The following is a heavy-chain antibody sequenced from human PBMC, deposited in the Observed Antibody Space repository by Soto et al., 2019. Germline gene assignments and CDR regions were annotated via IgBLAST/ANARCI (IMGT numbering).Heavy chain of an antibody. V-gene: IGHV1-18*01. D-gene: IGHD3-16*02. J-gene: IGHJ6*02. CDR1: GYSFTHYG. Sequence: QVHLVQSGGEVKKPGASVKVSCKTSGYSFTHYGIGWVRQAPGQGLEWMGWISPYNGNTYYAQKLQGRVTMTTDTXTXIVELELRSRRSDDTALYYCARYQSFDRNYSYVIDVWGQGTTVTVSS. CDR2: ISPYNGNT. CDR3: ARYQSFDRNYSYVIDV.